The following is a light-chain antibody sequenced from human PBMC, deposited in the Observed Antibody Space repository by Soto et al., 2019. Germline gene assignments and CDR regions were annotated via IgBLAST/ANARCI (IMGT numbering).Light chain of an antibody. J-gene: IGLJ1*01. V-gene: IGLV1-44*01. Sequence: QSVLTQPPSASGAPGQRVTISCSGSSSNIGSNTVNWYQQLPGTAPKLLIYTNNQRPSGVRDRFSGSRSGTSASLAISGLQSEDEADYYCAAWDDSLNGFVFGTATKGTVL. CDR1: SSNIGSNT. CDR2: TNN. CDR3: AAWDDSLNGFV.